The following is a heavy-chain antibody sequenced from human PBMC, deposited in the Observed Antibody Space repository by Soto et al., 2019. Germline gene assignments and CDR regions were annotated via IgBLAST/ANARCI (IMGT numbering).Heavy chain of an antibody. CDR3: ARGRLYNWNLRVGYDAFDI. CDR1: GGTFSSYT. Sequence: QVQLVQSGAEVKKPGSSVKVSCKASGGTFSSYTISWVRQAPGQGLEWMGRIIPTLGIANYAQKFQGRVTITADKSTSTAYMELSSLRSEDTAVYYCARGRLYNWNLRVGYDAFDIWGQGTMVTVSS. J-gene: IGHJ3*02. D-gene: IGHD1-20*01. CDR2: IIPTLGIA. V-gene: IGHV1-69*02.